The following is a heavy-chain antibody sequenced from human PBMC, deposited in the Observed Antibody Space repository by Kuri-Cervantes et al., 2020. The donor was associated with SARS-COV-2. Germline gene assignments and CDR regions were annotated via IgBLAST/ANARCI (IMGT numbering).Heavy chain of an antibody. J-gene: IGHJ4*02. CDR2: IIPIFGTA. V-gene: IGHV1-69*05. Sequence: SVKVSCKASGGTFSSYAISWVRQAPGQGLEWMGGIIPIFGTAIYAQKFQGRVTMTTDTSTSTAYMELRSLRSDDTAVYYCARDWGEAVAGFDYWGQGTLVTVSS. D-gene: IGHD6-19*01. CDR1: GGTFSSYA. CDR3: ARDWGEAVAGFDY.